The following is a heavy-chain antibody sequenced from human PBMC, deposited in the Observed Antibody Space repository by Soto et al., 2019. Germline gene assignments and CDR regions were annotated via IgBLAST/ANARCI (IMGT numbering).Heavy chain of an antibody. CDR2: ISSSSSYI. CDR3: ARELAALNWFGP. D-gene: IGHD1-1*01. J-gene: IGHJ5*02. V-gene: IGHV3-21*01. Sequence: PSGCPRLSSAASGLTLSSSSMNWARQAPGKGLEWVSSISSSSSYIYYADSVKGRFTISRDNAKNSLYLQMNSLRDEDTAVYYCARELAALNWFGPWGQGTLVTVSS. CDR1: GLTLSSSS.